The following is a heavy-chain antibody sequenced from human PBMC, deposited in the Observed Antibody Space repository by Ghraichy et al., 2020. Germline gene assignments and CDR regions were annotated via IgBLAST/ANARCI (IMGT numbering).Heavy chain of an antibody. V-gene: IGHV1-18*01. CDR3: ARDGPNNQLLSVLYYYYGMDV. CDR1: GYTFTSYG. J-gene: IGHJ6*02. D-gene: IGHD2-2*01. Sequence: ASVKVSCKASGYTFTSYGISWVRQAPGQGLEWMGWISAYNGNTNYAQKLQGRVTMTTDTSTSTAYMELRSLRSDDTAVYYCARDGPNNQLLSVLYYYYGMDVWGQGTTVTVSS. CDR2: ISAYNGNT.